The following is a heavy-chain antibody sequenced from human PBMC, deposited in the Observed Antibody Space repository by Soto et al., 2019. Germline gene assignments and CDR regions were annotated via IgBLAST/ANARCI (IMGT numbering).Heavy chain of an antibody. D-gene: IGHD3-10*01. Sequence: PSETLSLTCAVYGGSFSGYYWSWIRQPPGKGLEWIGEINHSGSTNYNPSLKSRVTISVDTSKNQFSLKLSSVTAADTAVYYCARGITMVRGVIKGFDYWGQGTLVTVSS. V-gene: IGHV4-34*01. CDR3: ARGITMVRGVIKGFDY. J-gene: IGHJ4*02. CDR2: INHSGST. CDR1: GGSFSGYY.